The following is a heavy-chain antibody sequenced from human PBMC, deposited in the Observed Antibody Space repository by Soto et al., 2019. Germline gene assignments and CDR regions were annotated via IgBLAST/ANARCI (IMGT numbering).Heavy chain of an antibody. V-gene: IGHV4-59*01. CDR1: GGSITNYY. D-gene: IGHD2-2*02. CDR2: ISYSGAA. J-gene: IGHJ6*03. Sequence: PSETLSLTCTVSGGSITNYYWTWLRQPPGKELEWFGHISYSGAATYNPSLKSRVTISVDTSKNQFSLQLSSVTTADTAVYYCARYTNSLTKNYMDVWGKGTTVTAP. CDR3: ARYTNSLTKNYMDV.